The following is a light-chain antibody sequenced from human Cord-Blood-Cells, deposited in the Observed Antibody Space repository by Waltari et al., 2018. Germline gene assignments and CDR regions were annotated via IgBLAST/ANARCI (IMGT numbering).Light chain of an antibody. CDR2: SAS. V-gene: IGKV1D-12*01. CDR3: QQANSFPIT. CDR1: QGLSSW. Sequence: DIQMTQSPSSVSASVGDRVTITCRASQGLSSWLAWYQQKPGKAPKLLIYSASSLQSGVPSRFSVSGSETDFTLTISSLQPEDFATYYCQQANSFPITFGQGTRLEIK. J-gene: IGKJ5*01.